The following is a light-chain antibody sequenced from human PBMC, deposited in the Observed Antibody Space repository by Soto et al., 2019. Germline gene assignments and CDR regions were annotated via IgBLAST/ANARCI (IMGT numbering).Light chain of an antibody. J-gene: IGLJ1*01. CDR1: SSDVGGYDY. Sequence: QSALTQPASVSGSPGQSITISCTGTSSDVGGYDYVSWYQQHPGKAPELMIFEVTNRPSGVSNRFSGSKSGNTASLTISGLRAEDEADYDYCSFRSTSTLPYVFGAGTKLTVL. CDR3: CSFRSTSTLPYV. CDR2: EVT. V-gene: IGLV2-14*01.